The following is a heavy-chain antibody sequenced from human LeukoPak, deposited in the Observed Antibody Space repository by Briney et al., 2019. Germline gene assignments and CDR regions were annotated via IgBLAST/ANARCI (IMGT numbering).Heavy chain of an antibody. V-gene: IGHV4-61*02. CDR1: GDSISSGSYY. Sequence: NPSQTLSLTCTVSGDSISSGSYYWNWIRQPAGKTLEWIGRIYTSGSTNYNPSLKSRVTISVDTSKNRFSLKMSSVTAADTAMYYCANTPLTGGHAFDIWGQGTMVTVSS. CDR3: ANTPLTGGHAFDI. CDR2: IYTSGST. J-gene: IGHJ3*02. D-gene: IGHD7-27*01.